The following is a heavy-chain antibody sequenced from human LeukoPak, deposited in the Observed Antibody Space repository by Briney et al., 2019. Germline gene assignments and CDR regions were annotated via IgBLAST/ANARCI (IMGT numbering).Heavy chain of an antibody. CDR3: ANVFTMVRGHQSRPLDAFDI. Sequence: QPGRSLRLSCAASGFTFSSYGMHWVRQAPGKGLEWVAVISYDGSNKYYADSVKGRFTISRVNSKNTLYLQMNSLRAEDTAVYYCANVFTMVRGHQSRPLDAFDIWGQETMVTISS. V-gene: IGHV3-30*18. J-gene: IGHJ3*02. CDR1: GFTFSSYG. CDR2: ISYDGSNK. D-gene: IGHD3-10*01.